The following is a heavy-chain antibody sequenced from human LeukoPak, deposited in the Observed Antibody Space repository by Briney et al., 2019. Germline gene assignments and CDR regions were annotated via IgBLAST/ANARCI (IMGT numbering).Heavy chain of an antibody. V-gene: IGHV3-7*01. CDR3: ARDSQLTYYYGSGSYDY. CDR2: IKQDGSEK. D-gene: IGHD3-10*01. J-gene: IGHJ4*02. Sequence: PGRSLRLSCAASGFTFSSYWMNWVRQAPGKGLEWVANIKQDGSEKYYVDSVKGRFTISRDNAKNSLYLQMNSLRAEDTAVYYCARDSQLTYYYGSGSYDYWGQGTLVTVSS. CDR1: GFTFSSYW.